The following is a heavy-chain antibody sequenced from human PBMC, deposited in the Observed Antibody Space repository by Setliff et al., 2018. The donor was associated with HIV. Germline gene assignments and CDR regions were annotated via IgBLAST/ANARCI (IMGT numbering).Heavy chain of an antibody. J-gene: IGHJ5*02. V-gene: IGHV4-38-2*01. D-gene: IGHD1-26*01. CDR2: IYHSGST. CDR3: ARSTVGAGASFP. Sequence: SETLSLTCAVSGYSISSGYYWGWIRQPPGKGLEWIGSIYHSGSTYYNPSLKSRVTISVDTSKNQFSLKLSSVTAADTAIYYCARSTVGAGASFPWGRGILVTVSS. CDR1: GYSISSGYY.